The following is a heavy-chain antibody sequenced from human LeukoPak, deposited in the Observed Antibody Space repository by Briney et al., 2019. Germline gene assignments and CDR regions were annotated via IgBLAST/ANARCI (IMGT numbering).Heavy chain of an antibody. J-gene: IGHJ6*03. D-gene: IGHD5-24*01. CDR2: IRYDGSYE. V-gene: IGHV3-30*02. CDR1: GFTFNSYG. CDR3: AKDGGLHLYYYYNYMDI. Sequence: PGGSLRLSCAASGFTFNSYGMHWMRQAPGKGLEWVAFIRYDGSYEYYADSVKGRFTISRDNSKTTLYLQMNSLRSEDTAVYYCAKDGGLHLYYYYNYMDIWGKGTTVTVSS.